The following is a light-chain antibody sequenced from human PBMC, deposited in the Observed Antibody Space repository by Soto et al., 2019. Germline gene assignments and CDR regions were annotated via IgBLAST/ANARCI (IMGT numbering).Light chain of an antibody. CDR2: GAS. Sequence: EIVLTQSPGTLSLSPGERATLSCRASQSVSLAWYQQKPGQAPRLLIYGASSRATGIPDRFSGSGSGTDFTLTISRLEPEDFAVYYCQQYGGSPRTFGQGTRLEI. CDR3: QQYGGSPRT. V-gene: IGKV3-20*01. J-gene: IGKJ5*01. CDR1: QSVS.